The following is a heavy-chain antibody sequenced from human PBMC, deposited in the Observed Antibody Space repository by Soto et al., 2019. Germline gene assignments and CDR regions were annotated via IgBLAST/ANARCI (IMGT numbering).Heavy chain of an antibody. CDR2: ISYDGSNK. D-gene: IGHD6-13*01. V-gene: IGHV3-30-3*01. J-gene: IGHJ4*02. CDR1: GFTFSSHA. Sequence: QVQLVESGGGVVQPGRSLRLSCAASGFTFSSHAMHWVRQAPGKGLEWVAVISYDGSNKYYADSVKGRFTISRDNSKNTLYLQMNSLRAEDTAVYYCARDQLFGDAIAAAFDYWGQGTLVTVSS. CDR3: ARDQLFGDAIAAAFDY.